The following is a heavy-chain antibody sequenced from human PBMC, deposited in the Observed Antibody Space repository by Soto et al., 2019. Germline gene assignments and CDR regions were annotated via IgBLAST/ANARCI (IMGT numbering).Heavy chain of an antibody. Sequence: ASLEVSCKVSGYSLTELSIHWVRQAPGKGLEWMGGFDPEDGETIYAQKFQGRVTMTEDTSTDTAYMELSSLRSEDTAVYYCATETIRKYSGLFDCWGQGTLVTVSS. J-gene: IGHJ4*02. CDR2: FDPEDGET. CDR1: GYSLTELS. D-gene: IGHD5-12*01. CDR3: ATETIRKYSGLFDC. V-gene: IGHV1-24*01.